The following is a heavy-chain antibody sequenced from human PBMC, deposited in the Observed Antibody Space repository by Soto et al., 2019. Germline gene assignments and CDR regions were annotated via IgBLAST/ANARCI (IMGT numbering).Heavy chain of an antibody. Sequence: PGGSLRLSCAASGFTFSSYSMNWVRQAPGKGLEWVSSISSSSSYIYYADSVKGRFTISRDNAKNSLYLQMNSLRAEDTAVYYCARDRHIAAAGAIYYYYGMDVWGQGTTVTSP. CDR2: ISSSSSYI. CDR1: GFTFSSYS. D-gene: IGHD6-13*01. CDR3: ARDRHIAAAGAIYYYYGMDV. J-gene: IGHJ6*02. V-gene: IGHV3-21*01.